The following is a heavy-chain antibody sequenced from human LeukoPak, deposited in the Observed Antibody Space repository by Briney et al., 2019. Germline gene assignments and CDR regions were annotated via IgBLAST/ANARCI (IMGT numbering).Heavy chain of an antibody. V-gene: IGHV4-34*01. D-gene: IGHD2-21*02. CDR2: INRSGST. Sequence: SETLSLTCAVYGGSLSYYYWSWIRQSPEKGLEWIGEINRSGSTNYNPSLKSRVSISVDTSKNQFSLKLSSVTAADTSVYYCARGGFYCGDDCYVDYWGQGTLVTVSP. CDR3: ARGGFYCGDDCYVDY. CDR1: GGSLSYYY. J-gene: IGHJ4*02.